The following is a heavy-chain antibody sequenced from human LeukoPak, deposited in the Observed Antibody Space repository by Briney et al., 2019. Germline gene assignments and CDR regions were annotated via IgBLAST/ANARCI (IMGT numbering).Heavy chain of an antibody. CDR1: GYTFTGYY. CDR2: INPNSGGT. Sequence: ASVKVSCKASGYTFTGYYMHWVRQAPGQGLEWMGWINPNSGGTNHAQKFQGRVTMTRDTSISTAYMELSRLRSDDTAVYYCARVIAVAGTKYYGMDVWGQGTTVTVSS. J-gene: IGHJ6*02. V-gene: IGHV1-2*02. CDR3: ARVIAVAGTKYYGMDV. D-gene: IGHD6-19*01.